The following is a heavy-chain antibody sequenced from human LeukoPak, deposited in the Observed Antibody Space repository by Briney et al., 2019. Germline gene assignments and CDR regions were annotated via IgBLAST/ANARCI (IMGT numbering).Heavy chain of an antibody. CDR1: GYTFTSYY. V-gene: IGHV1-46*01. CDR2: INPSGGST. CDR3: ARVLPLWLRDGGYFDY. J-gene: IGHJ4*02. Sequence: ASVKVSCKASGYTFTSYYMHWVRQAPGQGLEWMGIINPSGGSTTYAQKFQGRVTMTRDTSISTAYMELSRLRSDDTAVYYCARVLPLWLRDGGYFDYWGQGTLVTVSS. D-gene: IGHD5-18*01.